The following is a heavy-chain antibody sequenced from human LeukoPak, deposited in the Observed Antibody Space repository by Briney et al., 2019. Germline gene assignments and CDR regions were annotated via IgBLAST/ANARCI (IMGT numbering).Heavy chain of an antibody. V-gene: IGHV1-18*01. Sequence: ASVNVSCKASGYTLTSYGISWVRQAPGQGLELMGWISAYNGNTKYAQKLQGRVTMTTDTSTSTACMELRSMRSDDTAVYYCARDLLYYDSSGKPPGDYWGQGTLVTVSS. CDR3: ARDLLYYDSSGKPPGDY. J-gene: IGHJ4*02. CDR2: ISAYNGNT. CDR1: GYTLTSYG. D-gene: IGHD3-22*01.